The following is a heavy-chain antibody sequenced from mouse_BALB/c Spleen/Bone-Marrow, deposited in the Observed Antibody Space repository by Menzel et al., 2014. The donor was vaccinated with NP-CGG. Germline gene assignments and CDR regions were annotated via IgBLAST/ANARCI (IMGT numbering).Heavy chain of an antibody. CDR2: INNNGGDT. V-gene: IGHV5-6-3*01. D-gene: IGHD2-4*01. CDR3: ARGYDYSSWFAY. J-gene: IGHJ3*01. CDR1: GFTFSSYG. Sequence: EVKLVESGGGLVQPGGSLKLSCAASGFTFSSYGMSWVRQTPDKRLEMIATINNNGGDTYYPDSVKGRFTISRGNARNTLYLQMSILKSEDTAMYYCARGYDYSSWFAYWGQGTLVTVSP.